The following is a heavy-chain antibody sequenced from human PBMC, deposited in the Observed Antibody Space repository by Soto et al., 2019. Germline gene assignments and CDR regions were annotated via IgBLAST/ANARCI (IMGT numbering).Heavy chain of an antibody. V-gene: IGHV1-18*01. CDR2: INAYNGNT. J-gene: IGHJ4*02. Sequence: QVQLVQSGAEVKKPWASVKVSCKASGYTFTNFGISWVRPAPGQGLEWMGWINAYNGNTNYAQNFQGGVTMTTSTSTSTASMELTSLRSDDTAVYYCARGVTPIDYWGPGTLVTVSS. CDR3: ARGVTPIDY. CDR1: GYTFTNFG. D-gene: IGHD2-21*02.